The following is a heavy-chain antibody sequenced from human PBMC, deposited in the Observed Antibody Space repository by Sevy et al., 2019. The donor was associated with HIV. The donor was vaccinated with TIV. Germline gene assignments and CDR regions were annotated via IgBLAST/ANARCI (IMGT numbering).Heavy chain of an antibody. D-gene: IGHD5-12*01. CDR3: ARDRVVATGFDY. CDR2: ISSSSSYI. Sequence: GGSLRLSYAASGFTFSSYSMSWVRQAPGKGLEWVSSISSSSSYIYYADSVKGRFTISRDNAKNSLYLQMNSLRAEDTAVYYCARDRVVATGFDYWGQGTLVTVSS. CDR1: GFTFSSYS. V-gene: IGHV3-21*01. J-gene: IGHJ4*02.